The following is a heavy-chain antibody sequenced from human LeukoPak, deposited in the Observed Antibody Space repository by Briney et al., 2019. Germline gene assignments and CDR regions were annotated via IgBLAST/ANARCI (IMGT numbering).Heavy chain of an antibody. J-gene: IGHJ3*02. CDR1: GFTFDDYA. CDR3: AKETSSAMIVAPAAFDI. Sequence: GGSLRLSCAASGFTFDDYAMHWVRQAPGKGLEWVSGISWNSGSIGYADSVKGRFTISRDNAKNSLYLQMNSLRAEDTALYYCAKETSSAMIVAPAAFDIWGQGTMVTVYS. D-gene: IGHD3-22*01. V-gene: IGHV3-9*01. CDR2: ISWNSGSI.